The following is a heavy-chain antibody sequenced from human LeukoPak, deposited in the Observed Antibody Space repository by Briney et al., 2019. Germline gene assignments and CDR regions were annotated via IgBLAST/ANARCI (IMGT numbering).Heavy chain of an antibody. Sequence: GGSLRLSCAASGFTFSSCAMSWVRQAPGTGLNWVSAINGNGVNTYYADSVKGRFTISRDNSKNTLFLQMNSLRAEDTAVYYCAQRSGYSYGSFDYWGQGTLVTVST. V-gene: IGHV3-23*01. CDR1: GFTFSSCA. J-gene: IGHJ4*02. D-gene: IGHD5-18*01. CDR2: INGNGVNT. CDR3: AQRSGYSYGSFDY.